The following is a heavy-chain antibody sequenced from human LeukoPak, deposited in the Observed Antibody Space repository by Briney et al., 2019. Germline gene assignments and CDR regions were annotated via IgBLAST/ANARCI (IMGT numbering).Heavy chain of an antibody. Sequence: SETLSLTCTVSGGSISSGSYYWSWIRQPAGKGLEWIGRIYTSGSTNYSPSLKSRVTISVDTSKNQFSLKLSSVTAADTAVYYCARGLDYWGQGTLVTVSS. J-gene: IGHJ4*02. CDR3: ARGLDY. CDR2: IYTSGST. CDR1: GGSISSGSYY. V-gene: IGHV4-61*02.